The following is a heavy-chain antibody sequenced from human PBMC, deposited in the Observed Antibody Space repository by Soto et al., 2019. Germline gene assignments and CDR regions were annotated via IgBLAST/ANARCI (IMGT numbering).Heavy chain of an antibody. Sequence: QVLLGESGGGVVQPGTSLRLSCAASGFTFRGYGMHWVRQAPGKGLEWVAVISYDGNNKYYGDSVKGRFTISRDNSKNTLYLQLNSLRAEDTAVYYCAKDPGIHCSAGGCLLNFQFETWGQGPQLPVSS. CDR3: AKDPGIHCSAGGCLLNFQFET. D-gene: IGHD2-15*01. V-gene: IGHV3-30*18. CDR1: GFTFRGYG. J-gene: IGHJ5*02. CDR2: ISYDGNNK.